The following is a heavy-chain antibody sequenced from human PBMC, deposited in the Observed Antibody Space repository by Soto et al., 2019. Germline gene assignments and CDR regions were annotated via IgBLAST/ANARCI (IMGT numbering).Heavy chain of an antibody. CDR1: DDSITGGGYY. CDR2: IYYRGST. Sequence: SETLSLTCSVSDDSITGGGYYWSWIRQHPAKGLEWIGSIYYRGSTYYNPSLRSRGTISLDPSQARLSLRLTSLTAADTATYCCARGGSGTYHVWGQGTLVTGSS. J-gene: IGHJ4*02. CDR3: ARGGSGTYHV. D-gene: IGHD3-10*01. V-gene: IGHV4-31*02.